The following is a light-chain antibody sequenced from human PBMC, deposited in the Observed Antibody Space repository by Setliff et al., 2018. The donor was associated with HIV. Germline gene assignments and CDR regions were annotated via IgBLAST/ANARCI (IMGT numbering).Light chain of an antibody. V-gene: IGLV2-8*01. Sequence: QSVLTQPPSASGSPGQSLTISCTGSSSDVGGYNYVSWYQQHPGKAPKLMIYEATKRPSGVPDRFSGSKSGNTASLTISGLQAEDESDYYCFSYAGSNNFVFGTGTKVTVL. CDR3: FSYAGSNNFV. CDR1: SSDVGGYNY. CDR2: EAT. J-gene: IGLJ1*01.